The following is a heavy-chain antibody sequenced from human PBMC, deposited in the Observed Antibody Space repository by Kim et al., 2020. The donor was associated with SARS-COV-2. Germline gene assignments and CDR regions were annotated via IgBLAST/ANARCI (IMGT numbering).Heavy chain of an antibody. D-gene: IGHD3-22*01. CDR2: IYYSGST. CDR3: ARFGGVSSGYWPLRAFDI. V-gene: IGHV4-59*01. J-gene: IGHJ3*02. CDR1: GGSISSYY. Sequence: SETLSLTCTVSGGSISSYYWSWIRQPPGKGLEWIGYIYYSGSTNYNPSLKSRVTISVDTSKNQFSLKLSSVTAAGTAVYYCARFGGVSSGYWPLRAFDIWGQGTMVTVSS.